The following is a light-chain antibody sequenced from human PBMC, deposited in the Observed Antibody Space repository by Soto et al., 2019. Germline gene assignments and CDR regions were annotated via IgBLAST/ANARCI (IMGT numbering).Light chain of an antibody. Sequence: DIQLTQSPSFLSASVGDRVTITCRASQGINDYLAWYQQKPGKAPKLLIYAASTLQSEVPSTFSGIASGTAFTLTISSLQPEDFATYYYQQFNTYPLTFGGGTKVLVK. CDR2: AAS. CDR1: QGINDY. CDR3: QQFNTYPLT. J-gene: IGKJ4*01. V-gene: IGKV1-9*01.